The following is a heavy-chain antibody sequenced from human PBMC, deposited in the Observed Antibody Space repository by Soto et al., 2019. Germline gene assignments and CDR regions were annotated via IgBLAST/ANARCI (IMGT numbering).Heavy chain of an antibody. V-gene: IGHV3-20*04. J-gene: IGHJ4*02. Sequence: RPGGSLRLSCAASGFTFDDYGMSWVRQAPGKGLEWVSGINWNGGSTGYADSVKGRFTISRDNAKNSLYLQMNSLRAEDTALYYCAREDGYSGPWASYYFDYWGQGTLVTVSS. CDR1: GFTFDDYG. CDR2: INWNGGST. D-gene: IGHD5-12*01. CDR3: AREDGYSGPWASYYFDY.